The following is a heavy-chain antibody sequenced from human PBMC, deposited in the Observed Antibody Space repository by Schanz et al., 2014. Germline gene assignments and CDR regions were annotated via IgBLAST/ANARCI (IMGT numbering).Heavy chain of an antibody. D-gene: IGHD5-12*01. CDR3: ARKVVATIGGYYDN. V-gene: IGHV3-23*01. CDR1: GFAFSSYG. J-gene: IGHJ4*02. CDR2: MNESHSTI. Sequence: EVQLLESGGGLVQPGGSLRLSCLASGFAFSSYGMNWLRQAPGKGLEWVSAMNESHSTIYYADSVRGRFTISRDNAENTLFLQMNSLRAEDTAVYYCARKVVATIGGYYDNWGQGTLLTVSS.